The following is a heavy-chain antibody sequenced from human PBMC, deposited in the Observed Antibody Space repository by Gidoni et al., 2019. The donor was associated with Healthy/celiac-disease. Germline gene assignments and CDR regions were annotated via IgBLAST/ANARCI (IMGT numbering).Heavy chain of an antibody. D-gene: IGHD6-19*01. CDR2: ISYDGSNK. CDR3: ARDPWYSSGDRDAFDI. V-gene: IGHV3-30-3*01. CDR1: GFTFSSYA. Sequence: QVQLVESGGGVVQPGRSLRLSCAASGFTFSSYAMHWVRQAPGKGLEWVAVISYDGSNKYYADSVKGRFTISRDNSKNTLYLQMNSLRAEDTAVYYCARDPWYSSGDRDAFDIWGQGTMVTVSS. J-gene: IGHJ3*02.